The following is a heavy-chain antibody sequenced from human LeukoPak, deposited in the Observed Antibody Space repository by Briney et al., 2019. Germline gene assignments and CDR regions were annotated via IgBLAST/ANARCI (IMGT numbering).Heavy chain of an antibody. Sequence: GASVKVSCKASGYTFIDNYIHWVRQAPGQGLEWMGWINPHNGGTKYALKFQGRVTMTSDRSTTTVYMEVARLRSDDTAVFYCAREAASFGTSLGYMDAWAKGTTVTVSS. D-gene: IGHD2-15*01. CDR2: INPHNGGT. CDR1: GYTFIDNY. J-gene: IGHJ6*03. CDR3: AREAASFGTSLGYMDA. V-gene: IGHV1-2*02.